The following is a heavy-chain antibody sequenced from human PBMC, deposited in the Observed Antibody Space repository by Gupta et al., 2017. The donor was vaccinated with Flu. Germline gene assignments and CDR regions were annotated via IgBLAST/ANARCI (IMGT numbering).Heavy chain of an antibody. J-gene: IGHJ4*02. CDR3: ATSRSFDY. CDR2: TNSDGSST. Sequence: EVQLVESGGGLVQRGGSMRLSCAASGFTFSSYWMHWVRQAPGKGLVWVSGTNSDGSSTTYADSVKGRFTISRDNAKSTLYLQMNPLRVEDTAVYYCATSRSFDYWGQGALVTVSS. CDR1: GFTFSSYW. V-gene: IGHV3-74*01. D-gene: IGHD3-16*02.